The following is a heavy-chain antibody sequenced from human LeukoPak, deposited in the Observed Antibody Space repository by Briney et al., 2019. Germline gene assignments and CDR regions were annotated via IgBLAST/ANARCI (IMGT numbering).Heavy chain of an antibody. CDR2: IYPGDSDT. J-gene: IGHJ4*02. Sequence: GESLKISCKGSGYSFTSYWIGWVRQMPGKGLEWMGIIYPGDSDTRYSPSFQGQVTISADKSISTAYLQWGSLKASDTAMYYCARQTYYYDSSGYRTSRAVDYWGQGTLVTVSS. CDR3: ARQTYYYDSSGYRTSRAVDY. V-gene: IGHV5-51*01. D-gene: IGHD3-22*01. CDR1: GYSFTSYW.